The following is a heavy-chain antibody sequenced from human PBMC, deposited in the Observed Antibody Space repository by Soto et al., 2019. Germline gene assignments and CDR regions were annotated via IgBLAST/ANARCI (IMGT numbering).Heavy chain of an antibody. J-gene: IGHJ4*02. V-gene: IGHV1-18*04. CDR1: GYPFTSYG. CDR3: AREIEGPPPKTHRFLDY. CDR2: ISAYNGNT. Sequence: ASVKVSCKASGYPFTSYGISWVRQAPGQGLEWMGWISAYNGNTNYAQKLQGRVTMTTDTSTSTAYMELRSLRSDDTAVYYCAREIEGPPPKTHRFLDYWGQGTLVTVSS. D-gene: IGHD3-10*01.